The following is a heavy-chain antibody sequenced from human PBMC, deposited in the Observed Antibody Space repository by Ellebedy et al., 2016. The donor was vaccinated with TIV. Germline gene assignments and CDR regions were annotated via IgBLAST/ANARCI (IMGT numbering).Heavy chain of an antibody. Sequence: PGGSLRLSCAASGFTFSSYAMSWVRQAPGKGLEWVSTISGSGDTTYYADSVKGRFTISRDNSRNTLYLQMNSLRAEDTAVHYCAKGSVAGPRGYFDYWGQGTLVTVSS. CDR3: AKGSVAGPRGYFDY. CDR2: ISGSGDTT. V-gene: IGHV3-23*01. D-gene: IGHD6-19*01. CDR1: GFTFSSYA. J-gene: IGHJ4*02.